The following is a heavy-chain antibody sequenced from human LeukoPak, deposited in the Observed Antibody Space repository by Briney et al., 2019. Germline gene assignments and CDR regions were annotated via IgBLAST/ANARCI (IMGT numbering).Heavy chain of an antibody. CDR1: GFTFSSYA. D-gene: IGHD1-26*01. CDR3: ARPRDYSWSYYGY. J-gene: IGHJ4*02. Sequence: GGSLRLSCAASGFTFSSYAMHWVRQAPGKGLEWVAVISYDGSNKYYADSVKGRFTISRDNSKSTLYLQMNSLRAEDTAVYCCARPRDYSWSYYGYWGQGTLVAVSS. V-gene: IGHV3-30*04. CDR2: ISYDGSNK.